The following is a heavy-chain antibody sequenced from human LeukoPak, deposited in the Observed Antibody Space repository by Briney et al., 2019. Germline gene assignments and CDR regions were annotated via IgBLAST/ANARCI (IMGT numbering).Heavy chain of an antibody. CDR2: IYHSGST. Sequence: PSETLSLTCAVSGGSISSGGYSWSWVRQPPGKGLDWIGYIYHSGSTYYNPSLKSRVTISVDRSKNQFSLKLSSVTAADTAVYYCARAPGVDTAEAFDYWGQGTLVTVSS. CDR3: ARAPGVDTAEAFDY. D-gene: IGHD5-18*01. J-gene: IGHJ4*02. V-gene: IGHV4-30-2*01. CDR1: GGSISSGGYS.